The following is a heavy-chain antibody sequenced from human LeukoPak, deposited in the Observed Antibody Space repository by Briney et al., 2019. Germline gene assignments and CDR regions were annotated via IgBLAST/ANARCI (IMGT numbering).Heavy chain of an antibody. V-gene: IGHV3-30*02. D-gene: IGHD5-18*01. Sequence: GGSLRLSCAASGITFSTFGIHWVRQAPGKGLEWVAFIRFDGNTKYYADSVKGRFTISRDNSKNTLYLELNSLRAEDTAVYYCAKDRSGYSYGLLDYWGQGTLVTVSS. J-gene: IGHJ4*02. CDR3: AKDRSGYSYGLLDY. CDR1: GITFSTFG. CDR2: IRFDGNTK.